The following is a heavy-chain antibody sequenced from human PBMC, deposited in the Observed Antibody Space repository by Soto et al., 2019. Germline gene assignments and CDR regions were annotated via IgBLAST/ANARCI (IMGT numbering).Heavy chain of an antibody. CDR2: ISYDGSNK. D-gene: IGHD3-9*01. Sequence: SCKASGGTFSSYGMHWVRQAPGKGLEWVAVISYDGSNKYYADSVKGRFTISRDNSKNTLYLQMNSLRAEDTAVYYCAVPGKKYDILTAGAFDIWGQGTMVTVSS. CDR3: AVPGKKYDILTAGAFDI. V-gene: IGHV3-30*03. CDR1: GGTFSSYG. J-gene: IGHJ3*02.